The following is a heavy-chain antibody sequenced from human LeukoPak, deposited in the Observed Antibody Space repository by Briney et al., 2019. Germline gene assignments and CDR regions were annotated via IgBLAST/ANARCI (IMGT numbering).Heavy chain of an antibody. CDR1: GGSISNYF. J-gene: IGHJ4*02. Sequence: TSETLSLTCTVSGGSISNYFWSWIRQPPGKGLECIGFFYYSDITYYNPSLKSRVTISVDTSKNQFSLKLSSVTAADTAVYYCAREGYYYDSSGYSLAFDYWGQGTLVTVSS. CDR3: AREGYYYDSSGYSLAFDY. V-gene: IGHV4-59*12. CDR2: FYYSDIT. D-gene: IGHD3-22*01.